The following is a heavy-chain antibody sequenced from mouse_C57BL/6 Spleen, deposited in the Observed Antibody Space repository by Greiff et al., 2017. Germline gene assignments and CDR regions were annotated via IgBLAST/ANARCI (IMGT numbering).Heavy chain of an antibody. CDR2: IYPGDGDT. Sequence: QVQLKQSGPELVKPGASVKISCKASGYAFSSSWMNWVKQRPGKGLEWIGRIYPGDGDTNYNGKFKGKATLTADKSSSTAYMQLSSLTSEDSAVYFCARDGYYEGYYAMDYWGQGTSVTVSS. J-gene: IGHJ4*01. V-gene: IGHV1-82*01. D-gene: IGHD2-3*01. CDR1: GYAFSSSW. CDR3: ARDGYYEGYYAMDY.